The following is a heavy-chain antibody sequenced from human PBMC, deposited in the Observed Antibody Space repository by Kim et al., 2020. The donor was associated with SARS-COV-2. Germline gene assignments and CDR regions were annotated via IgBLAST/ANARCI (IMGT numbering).Heavy chain of an antibody. CDR3: AKGGDGYNSYFDY. Sequence: GGSLRLSCAASGFTFDDYAMHWVRQAPGKGLEWVSGISWNSGSIGYADSVKGRFTISRDNAKNSLYLQMNSLRAEDTALYYCAKGGDGYNSYFDYWGQGTLVTVSS. V-gene: IGHV3-9*01. CDR1: GFTFDDYA. D-gene: IGHD5-12*01. CDR2: ISWNSGSI. J-gene: IGHJ4*02.